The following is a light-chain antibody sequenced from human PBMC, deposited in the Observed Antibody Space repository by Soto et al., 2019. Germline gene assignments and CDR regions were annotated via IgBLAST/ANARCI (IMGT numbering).Light chain of an antibody. CDR1: SSDVGVYNY. CDR2: DVS. J-gene: IGLJ1*01. V-gene: IGLV2-11*01. CDR3: CSYAGSYTFV. Sequence: TQPRSWSGSPGQSVTISCTGTSSDVGVYNYVSWYQQYPGKAPKIMIYDVSKRPSGVPDRFSGSKSDNTASLTISGLQAEDEADYYCCSYAGSYTFVFGIGTKVTVL.